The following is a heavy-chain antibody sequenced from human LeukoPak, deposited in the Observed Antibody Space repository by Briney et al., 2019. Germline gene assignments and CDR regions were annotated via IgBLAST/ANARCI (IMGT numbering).Heavy chain of an antibody. CDR2: IYYSGST. Sequence: SETLSLTCTVSGGSISSYYWSWIRQPPGKGLEWIGNIYYSGSTNYNPSLKSRVTISVDTSKNQFSLKLSSVTAADTAVYYCARTDGDYVQLPVDWYFDLWGRGTLVTVSS. CDR3: ARTDGDYVQLPVDWYFDL. D-gene: IGHD4-17*01. CDR1: GGSISSYY. V-gene: IGHV4-59*01. J-gene: IGHJ2*01.